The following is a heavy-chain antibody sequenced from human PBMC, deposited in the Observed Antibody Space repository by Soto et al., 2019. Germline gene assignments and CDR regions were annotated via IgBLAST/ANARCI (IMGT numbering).Heavy chain of an antibody. Sequence: PSETLSLTCTVSGASIRSTDYYWSWIRQAPGKGLEWIGYVYYTGSTYYNPSLMSRLTISVDTSKNQFSLKLSSVTAADTAVYYCARASVVYDILTGYYHPRGNFDYWGQGTLVTVSS. V-gene: IGHV4-30-4*01. CDR3: ARASVVYDILTGYYHPRGNFDY. D-gene: IGHD3-9*01. CDR1: GASIRSTDYY. J-gene: IGHJ4*02. CDR2: VYYTGST.